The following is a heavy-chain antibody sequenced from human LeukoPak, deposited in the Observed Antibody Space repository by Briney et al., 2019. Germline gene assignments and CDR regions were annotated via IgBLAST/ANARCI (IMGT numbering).Heavy chain of an antibody. V-gene: IGHV3-9*01. Sequence: GRSLRLSCAASGFTFDDYAMHWVRQAPGKGLEWVSGISWNSGSIGYADSVKGRFTISRDNAKNSLYLQMNSLRAEDTALYYCAKEGGGYGFDYWGQGTLVTVSS. CDR3: AKEGGGYGFDY. CDR1: GFTFDDYA. D-gene: IGHD3-22*01. J-gene: IGHJ4*02. CDR2: ISWNSGSI.